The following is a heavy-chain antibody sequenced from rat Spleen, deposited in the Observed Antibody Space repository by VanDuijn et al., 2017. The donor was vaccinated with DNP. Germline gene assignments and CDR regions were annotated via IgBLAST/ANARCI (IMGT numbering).Heavy chain of an antibody. D-gene: IGHD1-2*01. J-gene: IGHJ3*01. CDR1: GFSFSDYG. V-gene: IGHV5S13*01. CDR2: ITTGGGHT. CDR3: TSDSLNSSSFVY. Sequence: EVQLVESGGGLVQPGRSLKLSCAASGFSFSDYGMAWVRQVPSKGLEWVASITTGGGHTYYRDSVRGRFTISRDNTKSTLYLQMNSLQTDDTGTYYCTSDSLNSSSFVYWGQGSLVTVSS.